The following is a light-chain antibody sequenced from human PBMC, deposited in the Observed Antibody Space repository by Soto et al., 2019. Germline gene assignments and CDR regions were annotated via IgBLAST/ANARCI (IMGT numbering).Light chain of an antibody. CDR1: QSVSNN. CDR3: QQYNDWPRT. J-gene: IGKJ1*01. Sequence: EIVRTQSPDTLSVSPGERATLSCRASQSVSNNLAWYQQEPGQAPRLLIYGASTRATGIPARFSGSGSGTEFTLTISSLQSEDFAVYYCQQYNDWPRTFGQGTKVDIK. V-gene: IGKV3-15*01. CDR2: GAS.